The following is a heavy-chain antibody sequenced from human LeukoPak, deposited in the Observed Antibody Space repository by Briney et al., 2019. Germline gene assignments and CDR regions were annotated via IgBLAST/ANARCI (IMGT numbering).Heavy chain of an antibody. D-gene: IGHD5-18*01. CDR2: IYHSGST. CDR1: GGSISSSKW. J-gene: IGHJ4*02. CDR3: ARGGRYTYGYDY. V-gene: IGHV4-4*02. Sequence: SETLSLTCAVSGGSISSSKWWSWVRQPPGKGLEWIGEIYHSGSTNYNPSLKSRVTISVDTSKNQFSLKLTSVTAADTAVYYCARGGRYTYGYDYWGQGFLVTVSS.